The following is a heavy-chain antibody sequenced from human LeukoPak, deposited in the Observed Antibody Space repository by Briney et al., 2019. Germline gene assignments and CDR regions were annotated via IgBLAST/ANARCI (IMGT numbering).Heavy chain of an antibody. CDR2: IYYSGTT. D-gene: IGHD6-13*01. V-gene: IGHV4-39*01. CDR1: GGSISSSTYH. J-gene: IGHJ5*02. Sequence: SETLSLTCTVSGGSISSSTYHWGWIRQPPGKGLEWIGSIYYSGTTYYNPSLKSRVTISVDTSKNQFSLKLSSGIAADTAVYYCARVAAARTRWFDPWGQGTLVTVSS. CDR3: ARVAAARTRWFDP.